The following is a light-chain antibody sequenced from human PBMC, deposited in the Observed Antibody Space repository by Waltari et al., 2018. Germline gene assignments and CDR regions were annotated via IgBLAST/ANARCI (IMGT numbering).Light chain of an antibody. CDR2: DVT. Sequence: SALTQPASVSGSPGQSITVSCTGSSSDIGGFNYVSWYQQRPGEAPKLLIYDVTNRPSGVSNRFSGSKSGNTASLTISGLRTEDEADYYCSSYTSTTPFNVFGSGTTVTVL. CDR1: SSDIGGFNY. CDR3: SSYTSTTPFNV. V-gene: IGLV2-14*03. J-gene: IGLJ6*01.